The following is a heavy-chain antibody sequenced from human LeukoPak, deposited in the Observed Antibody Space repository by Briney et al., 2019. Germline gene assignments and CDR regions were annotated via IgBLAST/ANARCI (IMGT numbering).Heavy chain of an antibody. CDR1: GFTFSSYA. Sequence: GGSLRLSCAASGFTFSSYAMHWVRQAPGKGLEWVAVISYDGSNKYYADSVEGRFTISRGNAKSSLYLQMDTLRAGDTAVYFCAREILPHCRGYSCSSGSALDVWGQGTMVIVSS. CDR3: AREILPHCRGYSCSSGSALDV. V-gene: IGHV3-30*14. D-gene: IGHD2-15*01. J-gene: IGHJ3*01. CDR2: ISYDGSNK.